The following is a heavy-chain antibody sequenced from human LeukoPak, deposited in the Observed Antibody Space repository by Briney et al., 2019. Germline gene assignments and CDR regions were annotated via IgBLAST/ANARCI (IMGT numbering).Heavy chain of an antibody. J-gene: IGHJ4*02. D-gene: IGHD3-22*01. Sequence: GGSLRLSCAASGFTFSSYSMNWVRQAGGKGVEWVSSISSSSSYIYYADSVKGRFTISRDNDKNSLYLQMNSLRAEDTAVYYCARDIYYYDSSGYYFPGGSDYWGQGTLVTVSS. CDR1: GFTFSSYS. V-gene: IGHV3-21*01. CDR2: ISSSSSYI. CDR3: ARDIYYYDSSGYYFPGGSDY.